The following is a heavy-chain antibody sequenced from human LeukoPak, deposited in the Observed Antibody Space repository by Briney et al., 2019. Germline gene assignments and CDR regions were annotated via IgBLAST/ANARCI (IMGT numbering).Heavy chain of an antibody. J-gene: IGHJ6*03. D-gene: IGHD5-24*01. Sequence: SETLSLTCAVYGGSFSGYYWSWIRQPPGKGLEWIGEINHSGSTNYNPSLKSRVTISVDTSKNQFSLKLSSVTAADTAVYYCARVEKYGWLQLNYYMDVWGKGTTVTVSS. V-gene: IGHV4-34*01. CDR2: INHSGST. CDR1: GGSFSGYY. CDR3: ARVEKYGWLQLNYYMDV.